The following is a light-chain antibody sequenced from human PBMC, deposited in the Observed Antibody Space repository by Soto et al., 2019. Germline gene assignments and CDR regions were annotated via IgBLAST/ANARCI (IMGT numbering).Light chain of an antibody. Sequence: DIQLTHSPSSPSASVGDRVTITCRVSQGISSNLNWCRQKPGKVPKLLIYSASNLQSGVPSRFSGSGSGTEFTLTISSLQSEDFAVYYCQHYNTWPWTFGQGTKVDIK. V-gene: IGKV1-27*01. CDR3: QHYNTWPWT. CDR2: SAS. CDR1: QGISSN. J-gene: IGKJ1*01.